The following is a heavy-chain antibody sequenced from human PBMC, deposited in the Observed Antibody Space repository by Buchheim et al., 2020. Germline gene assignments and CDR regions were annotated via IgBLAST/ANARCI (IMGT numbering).Heavy chain of an antibody. CDR2: ISFDGDNM. J-gene: IGHJ4*02. V-gene: IGHV3-30*04. Sequence: QVQLVESGGGVVQPGRSLRLSCAASGFTFSSYAMHWVRQAPGKGLEWVAVISFDGDNMNYADSVKGRFTISRDNSKNTLFLELNSLRAEDTAVYYCASPAGYAYGDSSLDSWGQGTL. D-gene: IGHD4-17*01. CDR1: GFTFSSYA. CDR3: ASPAGYAYGDSSLDS.